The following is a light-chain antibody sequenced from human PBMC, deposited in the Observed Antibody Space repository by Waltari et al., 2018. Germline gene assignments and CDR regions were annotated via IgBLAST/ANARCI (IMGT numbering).Light chain of an antibody. CDR3: QKYGSLPAT. Sequence: EIMLTQSPGTLSLSPGERATLSCRASQSISRFLAWYQQKPGQAPRLLIYDAFTRATGIPDRFSGSGSGTDFSLTISRLEPEDIAVYYCQKYGSLPATFGQGTKVEIK. CDR2: DAF. CDR1: QSISRF. J-gene: IGKJ1*01. V-gene: IGKV3-20*01.